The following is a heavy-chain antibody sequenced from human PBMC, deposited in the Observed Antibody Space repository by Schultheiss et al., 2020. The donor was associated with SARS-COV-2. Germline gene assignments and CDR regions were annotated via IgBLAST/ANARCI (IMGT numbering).Heavy chain of an antibody. CDR2: ISYDGSNK. J-gene: IGHJ5*02. Sequence: GGSLRLSCVASGSAFSNYAMSWVRQAPGKGLEWVAVISYDGSNKYYADSVKGRFTISRDNAKNSLYLQMNSLRAEDTAVYYCATIQYYYDTWGQGTLVTVSS. V-gene: IGHV3-30*04. CDR3: ATIQYYYDT. CDR1: GSAFSNYA. D-gene: IGHD3-22*01.